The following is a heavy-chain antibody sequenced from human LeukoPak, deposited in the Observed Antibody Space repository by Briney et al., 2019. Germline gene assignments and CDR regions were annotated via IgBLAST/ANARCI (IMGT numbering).Heavy chain of an antibody. J-gene: IGHJ1*01. CDR1: GYSFTGNY. D-gene: IGHD3-22*01. V-gene: IGHV1-2*02. CDR3: ARGYYDSSDFEYFQH. Sequence: GASVKVSCKASGYSFTGNYMHWVRQAPGQGLEWIGWINPSSGDTNFAQKFQGRVTMTRDTSISTVYMELSRLRSDDTAVFYCARGYYDSSDFEYFQHWGQGTLVTVSS. CDR2: INPSSGDT.